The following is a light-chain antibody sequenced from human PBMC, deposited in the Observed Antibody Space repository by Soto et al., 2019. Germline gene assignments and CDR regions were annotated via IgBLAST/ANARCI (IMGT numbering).Light chain of an antibody. CDR3: SSYTSSTTRV. V-gene: IGLV2-14*01. CDR1: SSDVGDYNY. Sequence: QSALTQPASVSGSPGQSITISCTGTSSDVGDYNYVSWYQQNPGKAPQLMIYDVSNRPSGVSNRFSGSKSGSTASLTISGLQAEDEADSYCSSYTSSTTRVFGTGTKLTVL. J-gene: IGLJ1*01. CDR2: DVS.